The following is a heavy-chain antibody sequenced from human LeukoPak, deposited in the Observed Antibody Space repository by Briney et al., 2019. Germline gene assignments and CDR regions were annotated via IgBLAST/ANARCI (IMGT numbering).Heavy chain of an antibody. J-gene: IGHJ4*02. CDR3: AKRGVVIRVILVGFHKEAYYFDS. CDR2: ISDSGGST. Sequence: GGSLRLSCAVSGITLSNYGMSWVRQAPGKGLEWVAGISDSGGSTKYADSVKGRFTISRDSRKNTLYLHMNSLGAEDSAVYFCAKRGVVIRVILVGFHKEAYYFDSWGQGALVTVSS. CDR1: GITLSNYG. D-gene: IGHD3-22*01. V-gene: IGHV3-23*01.